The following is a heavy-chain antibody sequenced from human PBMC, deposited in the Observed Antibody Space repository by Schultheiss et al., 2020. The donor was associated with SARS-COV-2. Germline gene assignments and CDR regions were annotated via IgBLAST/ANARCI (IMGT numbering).Heavy chain of an antibody. Sequence: SETLSLTCAVYGGSFSGYYWSWIRQPPGKGLEWIGEINHSGSTNYNPSLQSRVTISVDTSKNQFSLKLSSVTAADTAVYYCARVSWGFFGSYAFDIWGQGTMVTVSS. D-gene: IGHD3-3*01. V-gene: IGHV4-34*01. CDR3: ARVSWGFFGSYAFDI. CDR1: GGSFSGYY. J-gene: IGHJ3*02. CDR2: INHSGST.